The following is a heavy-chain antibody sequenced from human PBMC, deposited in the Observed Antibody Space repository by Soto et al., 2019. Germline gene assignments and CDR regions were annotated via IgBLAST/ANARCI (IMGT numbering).Heavy chain of an antibody. CDR3: ARDYYGMDV. J-gene: IGHJ6*02. V-gene: IGHV4-30-2*06. CDR1: GGSISSGGYS. Sequence: ASETLSLTCTVSGGSISSGGYSWTWIRQSPGRGLEWIGYTYQSGSAYYNPSLKSRVTISVDRSKNQFSLNLTSVTAADTAVYYCARDYYGMDVWGQGTTVTVSS. CDR2: TYQSGSA.